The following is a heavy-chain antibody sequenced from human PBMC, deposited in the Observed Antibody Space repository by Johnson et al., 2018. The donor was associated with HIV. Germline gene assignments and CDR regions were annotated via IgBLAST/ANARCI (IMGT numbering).Heavy chain of an antibody. CDR2: ISYDGSNN. CDR3: ARGPILEWLSGDGFDM. Sequence: QMLLVESGGGVVQPGRSLRLSCAASGFTFSSYAMHWVRQAPGKGLAWVAVISYDGSNNYYADSVKGRFTISRDNSKNPLYLQMNSLRAEDTAVYYCARGPILEWLSGDGFDMWGQGTMVTV. V-gene: IGHV3-30-3*01. J-gene: IGHJ3*02. CDR1: GFTFSSYA. D-gene: IGHD3-3*01.